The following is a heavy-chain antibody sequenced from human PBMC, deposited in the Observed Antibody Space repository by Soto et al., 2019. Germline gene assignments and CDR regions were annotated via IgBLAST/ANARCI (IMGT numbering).Heavy chain of an antibody. Sequence: QVQLQQWGAGLLKPSETLSLTCAVYGGSFSGYYWSWIRQPPGKGLEWIGEINHSGSTNYNPSLKSRVTISVDTSKNQFSLKLSSVTTADTAVYYCARGTLYYDFWSGYFRSWFDPWGQGTLVTVSS. CDR3: ARGTLYYDFWSGYFRSWFDP. V-gene: IGHV4-34*01. CDR1: GGSFSGYY. D-gene: IGHD3-3*01. J-gene: IGHJ5*02. CDR2: INHSGST.